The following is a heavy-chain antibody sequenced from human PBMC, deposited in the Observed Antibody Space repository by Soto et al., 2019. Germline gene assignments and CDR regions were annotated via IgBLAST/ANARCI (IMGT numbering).Heavy chain of an antibody. CDR3: ARENYYSGMDV. CDR1: GYTFTNYF. J-gene: IGHJ6*02. Sequence: QAHLVQSGAEVKKPGASVKVSCKASGYTFTNYFITWVRQAPGQGLEWMGRISAYNGNTNYAQVLHGRVTMTTDTSTATAYMEMRSLRSDDTAVYYCARENYYSGMDVWGQGTTVTVSS. V-gene: IGHV1-18*01. CDR2: ISAYNGNT.